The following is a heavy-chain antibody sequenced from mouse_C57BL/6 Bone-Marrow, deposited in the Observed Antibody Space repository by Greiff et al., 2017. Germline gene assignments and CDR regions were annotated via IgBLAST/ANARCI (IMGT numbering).Heavy chain of an antibody. Sequence: EVKRVESGGGLVKPGGSLKLSCAASGFTFSDYGMHWVRQAPEKGLEWVAYISSGSSTIYYADTVKGRFTISRDNAKNTLFLQMTSLRSEDTAMYYCARSQSTMVTTGFAYWGQGTLVTVSA. V-gene: IGHV5-17*01. CDR3: ARSQSTMVTTGFAY. D-gene: IGHD2-2*01. CDR2: ISSGSSTI. CDR1: GFTFSDYG. J-gene: IGHJ3*01.